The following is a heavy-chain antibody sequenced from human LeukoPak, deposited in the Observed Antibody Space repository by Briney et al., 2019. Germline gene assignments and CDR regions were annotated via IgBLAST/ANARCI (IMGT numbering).Heavy chain of an antibody. J-gene: IGHJ5*02. Sequence: GGSLRLSCAASGFTFSSSGMHWVRQGPGKGLEWVAVISYDGSNKYHADSVKGRFTISRDNSKNTLYLQMNSLRAEDTAVYYCAKDSSRIAARPVWFDPWGQGTLVTVSS. CDR3: AKDSSRIAARPVWFDP. V-gene: IGHV3-30*18. CDR1: GFTFSSSG. CDR2: ISYDGSNK. D-gene: IGHD6-6*01.